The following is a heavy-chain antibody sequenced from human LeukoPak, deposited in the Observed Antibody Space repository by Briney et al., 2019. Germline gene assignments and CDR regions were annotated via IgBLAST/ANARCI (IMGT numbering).Heavy chain of an antibody. CDR3: ARHSVPGSSSSSVPC. CDR1: GYPFDTYW. CDR2: IYPGDSDT. V-gene: IGHV5-51*01. J-gene: IGHJ4*02. D-gene: IGHD3-10*01. Sequence: GESLKISCKGSGYPFDTYWIVWVRPVPGKGLGWVGSIYPGDSDTRYSPSLQGQGTISADKSISTAYLQWSSLKASDTAMYYCARHSVPGSSSSSVPCWGQGTLVTVSS.